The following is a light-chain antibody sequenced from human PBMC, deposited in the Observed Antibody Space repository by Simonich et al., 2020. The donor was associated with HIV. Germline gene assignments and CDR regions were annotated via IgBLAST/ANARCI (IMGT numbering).Light chain of an antibody. CDR1: QSISSY. CDR3: QQANSFPRT. J-gene: IGKJ1*01. CDR2: AAF. V-gene: IGKV1-39*01. Sequence: DIQMTQSPSSLSASVGDRVTITCRASQSISSYLNWFQHKPGKAPKLLIYAAFRLQSGVPSRFSGSGSGTESTLTISSLQPEDFATYYCQQANSFPRTFGQGTKVEIK.